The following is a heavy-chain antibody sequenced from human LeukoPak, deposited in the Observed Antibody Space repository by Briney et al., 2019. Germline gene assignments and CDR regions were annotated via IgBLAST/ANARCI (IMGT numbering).Heavy chain of an antibody. CDR3: ARDGASGRGYYYYYGMDV. CDR2: MHSTGST. D-gene: IGHD1-26*01. J-gene: IGHJ6*02. V-gene: IGHV3-53*01. Sequence: GGSLRLSCAASGFTFSSFAINWVRQAPGKGLEWVSIMHSTGSTYYADSVKGRFTFSRDDSNNTLYLQMNSLRAEDTAVYYCARDGASGRGYYYYYGMDVWGPGTTVTVSS. CDR1: GFTFSSFA.